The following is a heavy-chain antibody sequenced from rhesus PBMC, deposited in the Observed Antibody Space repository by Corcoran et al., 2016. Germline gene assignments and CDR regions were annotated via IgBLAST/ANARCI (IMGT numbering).Heavy chain of an antibody. Sequence: EVQLVQSGAEVKKPGASVKISCKASGYTFTDYYLHWVRKVLGKGLEWMGRVDPEDDEAIHDQQIQDRVTITADTSTDTAYMELSNLRSEDTAVYYCATGGYWGQGVLVTVSS. V-gene: IGHV1-111*02. J-gene: IGHJ4*01. CDR3: ATGGY. CDR1: GYTFTDYY. CDR2: VDPEDDEA.